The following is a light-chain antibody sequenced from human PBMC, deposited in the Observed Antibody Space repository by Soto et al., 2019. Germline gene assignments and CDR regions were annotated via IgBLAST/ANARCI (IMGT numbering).Light chain of an antibody. J-gene: IGKJ1*01. CDR1: QTISSW. CDR3: QHYNSYSEP. V-gene: IGKV1-5*03. CDR2: KAS. Sequence: DGQVTRSRSTLYGYVGDRVTITCRASQTISSWLAWYQQKPGKAPKLLIYKASTLKSGVPSRFSGSGSGTEFTLTISSLQPDDFATYYCQHYNSYSEPFGQGTKVDIK.